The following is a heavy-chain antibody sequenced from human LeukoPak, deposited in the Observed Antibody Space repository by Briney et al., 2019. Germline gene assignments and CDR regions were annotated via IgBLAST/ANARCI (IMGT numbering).Heavy chain of an antibody. V-gene: IGHV3-53*01. D-gene: IGHD2-2*01. Sequence: PGGSLRLSCAASGFTVRSNFMSWVRQAPGKGLEWVSVIYSGGSTYYADSVKGRFTISRDNSKNTLYLQMNSLRAEDTAVYYCARGREGYCSSTSCYRRYYYYYMDVWGKGTTVTVSS. CDR3: ARGREGYCSSTSCYRRYYYYYMDV. CDR2: IYSGGST. J-gene: IGHJ6*03. CDR1: GFTVRSNF.